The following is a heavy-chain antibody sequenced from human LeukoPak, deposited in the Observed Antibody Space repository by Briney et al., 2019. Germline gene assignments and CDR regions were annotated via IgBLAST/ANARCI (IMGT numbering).Heavy chain of an antibody. Sequence: ASVKVSCKASGYTFTSYGISWVRQAPGQGLEWMGWISAYNGNTDYAQKLQGRVTMTTDTSTSTAYMELRSPRSDDTAVYYCARSPYCSSTSCDNNWFDPWGQGTLVTVSS. CDR3: ARSPYCSSTSCDNNWFDP. CDR2: ISAYNGNT. J-gene: IGHJ5*02. CDR1: GYTFTSYG. D-gene: IGHD2-2*02. V-gene: IGHV1-18*01.